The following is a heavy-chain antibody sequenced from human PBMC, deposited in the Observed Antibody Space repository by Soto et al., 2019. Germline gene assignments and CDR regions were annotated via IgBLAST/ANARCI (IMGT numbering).Heavy chain of an antibody. CDR1: GYSFTSYW. CDR3: AGGGVRGVITRTRDYYGMDV. CDR2: IYPGDSDT. D-gene: IGHD3-10*01. Sequence: GSLKISCKGSGYSFTSYWIGWVRQMPGKGLECMGIIYPGDSDTRYSPSFQGQVTISADKSISTAYLQWSSLKASGTAMYYCAGGGVRGVITRTRDYYGMDVWGQGTTVTVSS. J-gene: IGHJ6*02. V-gene: IGHV5-51*01.